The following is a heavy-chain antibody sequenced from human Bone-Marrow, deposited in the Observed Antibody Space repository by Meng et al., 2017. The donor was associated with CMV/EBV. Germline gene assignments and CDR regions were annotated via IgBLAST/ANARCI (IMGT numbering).Heavy chain of an antibody. V-gene: IGHV3-33*01. D-gene: IGHD3-3*01. CDR3: ARPYTTQDNGVVIAYWYFDL. Sequence: GESLKISCAASGFTFSSYGMHWVRQAPGKGLEWVAVIWYDGSNKYYADSVKGRFTISRDNSKNTLYLQMNSLRAEDTAVYYCARPYTTQDNGVVIAYWYFDLWGRSTLVTVSS. CDR2: IWYDGSNK. J-gene: IGHJ2*01. CDR1: GFTFSSYG.